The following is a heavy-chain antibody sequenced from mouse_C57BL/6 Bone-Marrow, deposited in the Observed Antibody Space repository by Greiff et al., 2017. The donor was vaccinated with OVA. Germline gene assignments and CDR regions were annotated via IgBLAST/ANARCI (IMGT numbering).Heavy chain of an antibody. CDR3: ARRGYENFDY. D-gene: IGHD3-1*01. CDR2: IYPGDGDT. V-gene: IGHV1-80*01. Sequence: QVQLKQSGAELVKPGASVKIYCKASGYAFSSYWMNWVKQRPGKGLEWIGQIYPGDGDTNYNGKFKGKATLTADKSSSTAYMQLSSLTSEDSAVYFCARRGYENFDYWGQGTTLTVSS. J-gene: IGHJ2*01. CDR1: GYAFSSYW.